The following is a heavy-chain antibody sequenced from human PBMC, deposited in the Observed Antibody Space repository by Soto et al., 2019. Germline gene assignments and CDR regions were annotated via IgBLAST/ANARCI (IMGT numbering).Heavy chain of an antibody. D-gene: IGHD2-15*01. J-gene: IGHJ4*02. Sequence: QVQLQESGPGLVKPSETLSLTCTVSGGSISSYYWSWIRQPPGKGLEWIGYIHYSGSTNYNPSLESRVTISVDTSKTQFSLKLSSVTAADTAVYYCARRYGGTFDYWGQGTLVTVSS. CDR3: ARRYGGTFDY. CDR1: GGSISSYY. V-gene: IGHV4-59*08. CDR2: IHYSGST.